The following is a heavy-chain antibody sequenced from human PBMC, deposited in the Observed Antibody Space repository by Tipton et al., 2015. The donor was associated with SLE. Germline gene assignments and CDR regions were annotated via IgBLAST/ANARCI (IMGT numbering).Heavy chain of an antibody. J-gene: IGHJ2*01. CDR3: ARDEAGTTDWYFDL. Sequence: TLSLTCTVSGGSISSHYWNWIRQSPGKGLEWIGYIYYSGSTNYNPSLKSRVTISVDTSKNQFSLNLTSVTAADTAVYYCARDEAGTTDWYFDLWGRGTLVTVSS. D-gene: IGHD1-1*01. V-gene: IGHV4-59*11. CDR1: GGSISSHY. CDR2: IYYSGST.